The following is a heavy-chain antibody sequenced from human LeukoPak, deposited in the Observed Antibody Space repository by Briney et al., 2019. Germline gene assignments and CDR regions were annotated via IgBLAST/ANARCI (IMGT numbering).Heavy chain of an antibody. Sequence: PGGSLRLSCAASGFTFSSYGMHWVRQAPGKGLEWVAFIRYDGSNKYYADSVKGRFTISRDNSKNTLYLQMNSPRAEDTAVYYCAKDLYYYDSSGYYLGCDYWGQGTLVTVSS. D-gene: IGHD3-22*01. V-gene: IGHV3-30*02. J-gene: IGHJ4*02. CDR2: IRYDGSNK. CDR3: AKDLYYYDSSGYYLGCDY. CDR1: GFTFSSYG.